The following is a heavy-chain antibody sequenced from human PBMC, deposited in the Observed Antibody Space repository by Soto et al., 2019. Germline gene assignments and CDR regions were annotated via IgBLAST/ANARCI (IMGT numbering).Heavy chain of an antibody. D-gene: IGHD6-19*01. CDR3: ARDSSGWFQNKDY. CDR1: GGSFSGYY. Sequence: SETLSLSCAVYGGSFSGYYWSWIRQPPGEGLEWIGEINHSGSTNYNTSLKSRVNISVDTSKNQFSLKLSSVTAADTAVYYCARDSSGWFQNKDYWGQGTLVTVSS. J-gene: IGHJ4*02. V-gene: IGHV4-34*01. CDR2: INHSGST.